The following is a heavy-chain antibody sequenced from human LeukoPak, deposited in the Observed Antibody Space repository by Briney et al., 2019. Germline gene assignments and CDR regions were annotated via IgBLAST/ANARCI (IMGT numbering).Heavy chain of an antibody. CDR3: AREGDITIFGVVIYYFDY. D-gene: IGHD3-3*01. CDR1: GYTFSSYT. CDR2: INTNTGNP. J-gene: IGHJ4*02. Sequence: ASVKVSCKASGYTFSSYTINWVRQAPGQGLEWMGWINTNTGNPTYAQGFTGRFVFSLDTSVSTAYLQINSLKAEDTAVYYCAREGDITIFGVVIYYFDYWGQGTLVTVSS. V-gene: IGHV7-4-1*02.